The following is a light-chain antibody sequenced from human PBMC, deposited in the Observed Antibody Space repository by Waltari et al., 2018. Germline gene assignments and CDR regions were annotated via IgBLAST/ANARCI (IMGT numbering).Light chain of an antibody. J-gene: IGKJ5*01. V-gene: IGKV3-15*01. CDR2: GAS. CDR3: QHYNNWPPSIT. Sequence: EIVMTQSPATLSVSTGERATLSCRASQSVSSNLAWYQQKPGQPPRLLIYGASTRATGIPARFSGSGSGTEFTLMISSLQSEDFAVYFCQHYNNWPPSITFGQGTRLEIK. CDR1: QSVSSN.